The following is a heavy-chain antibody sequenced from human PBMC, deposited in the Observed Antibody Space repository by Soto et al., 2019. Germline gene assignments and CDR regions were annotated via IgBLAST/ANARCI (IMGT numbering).Heavy chain of an antibody. CDR3: ARVPAAGRAYFDY. Sequence: QLQLQESGSGLVKPSQTLSLTCAVSGGSFSSGGYSWSWIRQPPGKGLEWIGYIYPNGRTHYNPSLKSRVTISVDRSKNQFPLELISVTDADTAVYYCARVPAAGRAYFDYWGQGTLVTVSS. CDR2: IYPNGRT. J-gene: IGHJ4*02. CDR1: GGSFSSGGYS. V-gene: IGHV4-30-2*01. D-gene: IGHD6-13*01.